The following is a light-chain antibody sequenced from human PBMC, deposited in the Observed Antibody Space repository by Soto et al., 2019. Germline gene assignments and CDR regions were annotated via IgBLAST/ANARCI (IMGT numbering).Light chain of an antibody. Sequence: QSVLTQPPSVSGAPGQRVTIYCTGSSSNIGAGYDVHWYQQLPGTAPKLLIYGNSTRPSGVPDRFSGSKSGTSASLAITGLQAEDEADYYCQSYDSSLSALFGGGTKLTVL. CDR1: SSNIGAGYD. CDR3: QSYDSSLSAL. J-gene: IGLJ3*02. V-gene: IGLV1-40*01. CDR2: GNS.